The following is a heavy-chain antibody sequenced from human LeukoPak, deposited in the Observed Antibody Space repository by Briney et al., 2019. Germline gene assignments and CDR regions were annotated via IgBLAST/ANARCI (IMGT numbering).Heavy chain of an antibody. V-gene: IGHV5-51*01. CDR3: ARRYCSNSCYQMDI. Sequence: GESLKISCKGFGYSFNSYWIGWVRQMPGKGLEWMGFIYPSDSDTRYSPSFQGQVTISADKSISTAYLQWSSLKASDTAMYYCARRYCSNSCYQMDIWGQGTTVTVSS. CDR1: GYSFNSYW. J-gene: IGHJ6*02. D-gene: IGHD2-2*01. CDR2: IYPSDSDT.